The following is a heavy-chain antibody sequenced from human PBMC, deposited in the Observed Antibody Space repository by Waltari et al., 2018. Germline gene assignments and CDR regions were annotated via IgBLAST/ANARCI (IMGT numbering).Heavy chain of an antibody. V-gene: IGHV3-23*01. CDR3: AKDSRGYTPSPGDS. CDR2: ISGSGSST. D-gene: IGHD5-18*01. J-gene: IGHJ4*02. Sequence: EVQLLQSGGGLVQPGGSLRLSCAPSGFSFCGYAMTWVRQAPGKGLEWVSTISGSGSSTFYADSVRGRFTISRDNARNTVFLEMNSLRVDDTAFYYCAKDSRGYTPSPGDSWGQGTQVTVSS. CDR1: GFSFCGYA.